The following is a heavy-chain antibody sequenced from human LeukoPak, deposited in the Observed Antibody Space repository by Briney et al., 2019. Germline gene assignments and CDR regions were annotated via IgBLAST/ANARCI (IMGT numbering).Heavy chain of an antibody. J-gene: IGHJ4*02. Sequence: ASVKVSCKASGYTFTGYYMHWVRQAPGQGLEWMGWISAYNGNTNYAQKLQGRVTMTTDTSTSTAYMELRSLRSDDTAVYYCARERPTVTPLDYWGQGTLVTVSS. D-gene: IGHD4-17*01. CDR2: ISAYNGNT. V-gene: IGHV1-18*04. CDR3: ARERPTVTPLDY. CDR1: GYTFTGYY.